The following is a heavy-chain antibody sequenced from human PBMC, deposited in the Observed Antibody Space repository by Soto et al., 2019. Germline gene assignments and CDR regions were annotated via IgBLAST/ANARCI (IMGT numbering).Heavy chain of an antibody. CDR1: GGTFSSYA. CDR3: ARDERLAYCGGDCYSLGYYYYGMDV. J-gene: IGHJ6*02. D-gene: IGHD2-21*02. Sequence: QVQLVQSGAEVKKPGSSVKVSCKASGGTFSSYAISWVRQAPGQGLEWMGGIIPIFGTANYAQKFQGRVTXXADESTSTAYXXLXSXXSEDTAVYYGARDERLAYCGGDCYSLGYYYYGMDVWGQGTTVTVSS. CDR2: IIPIFGTA. V-gene: IGHV1-69*12.